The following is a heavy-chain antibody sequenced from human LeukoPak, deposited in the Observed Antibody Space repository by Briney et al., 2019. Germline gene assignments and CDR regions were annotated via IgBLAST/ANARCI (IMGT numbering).Heavy chain of an antibody. CDR2: ISSSGSTI. CDR1: GFTFSDYY. J-gene: IGHJ4*02. V-gene: IGHV3-11*01. CDR3: ARDQDYYYDSSGYPGY. Sequence: PGGSLRLSCAASGFTFSDYYMNWIRQAPGKGLEWVSYISSSGSTIYYADSVKGRFTISRDNAKNSLYLQMNSLRAEDTAVYYCARDQDYYYDSSGYPGYWGQGPLVTVSS. D-gene: IGHD3-22*01.